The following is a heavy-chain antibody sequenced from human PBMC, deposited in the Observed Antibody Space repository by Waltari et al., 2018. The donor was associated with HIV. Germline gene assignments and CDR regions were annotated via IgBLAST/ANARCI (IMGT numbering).Heavy chain of an antibody. CDR2: IYYSGGT. CDR3: ARRAVVTPRGAFDI. D-gene: IGHD2-15*01. Sequence: QLQLQESGPGLVKPSETLSLTCTVSGGSISSSSYYWGWIRQPPGKGLEWIGSIYYSGGTYYNPALKSRVTISVDTSKNQFSRKLSSVTAADTAVYYCARRAVVTPRGAFDIWGQGTMVTVSS. J-gene: IGHJ3*02. CDR1: GGSISSSSYY. V-gene: IGHV4-39*01.